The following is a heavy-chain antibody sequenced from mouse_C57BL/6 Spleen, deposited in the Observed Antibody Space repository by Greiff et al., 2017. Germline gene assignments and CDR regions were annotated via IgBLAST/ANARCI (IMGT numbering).Heavy chain of an antibody. CDR1: GYAFSSSW. V-gene: IGHV1-82*01. CDR2: IYPGDGYT. J-gene: IGHJ1*03. CDR3: ARAGGWYFDV. Sequence: QVQLQQSGPELVKPGASVKISCKASGYAFSSSWMNWVKQRPGKGLEWIGRIYPGDGYTNYNGKFKGKATLTADKSSSTAYMQLSSLTSEDSAVYFCARAGGWYFDVWGTGTTVTVSS.